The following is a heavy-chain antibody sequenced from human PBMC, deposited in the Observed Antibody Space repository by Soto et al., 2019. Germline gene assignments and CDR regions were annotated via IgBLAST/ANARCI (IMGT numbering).Heavy chain of an antibody. CDR2: IYYSGST. V-gene: IGHV4-30-4*01. CDR3: ARCINSYGSLYYFDY. J-gene: IGHJ4*02. Sequence: QVQLQESGPGLVKPSQTLSLTCTVSGGSISSGDYDWSWIRQPPGKGLEWIGYIYYSGSTYYNPSLKSRVTISVDTYKKQFSLTLSSVTAADMAVYYCARCINSYGSLYYFDYWCQGTLVTVSS. CDR1: GGSISSGDYD. D-gene: IGHD5-18*01.